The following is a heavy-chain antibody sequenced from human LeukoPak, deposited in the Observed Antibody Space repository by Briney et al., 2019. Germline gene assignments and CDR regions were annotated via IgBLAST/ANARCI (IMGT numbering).Heavy chain of an antibody. CDR2: ISYDGSNK. CDR3: ARDWGSGWYYYYGMDV. V-gene: IGHV3-30*04. D-gene: IGHD6-19*01. CDR1: GFTFSSYA. Sequence: GGSLRLSCAASGFTFSSYAMHWVRQAPGKGLEWVAVISYDGSNKYYADSVKGQFTISRDNSKNTLYLQMNSLRAEDTAVYYCARDWGSGWYYYYGMDVWGKGTTVTVSS. J-gene: IGHJ6*04.